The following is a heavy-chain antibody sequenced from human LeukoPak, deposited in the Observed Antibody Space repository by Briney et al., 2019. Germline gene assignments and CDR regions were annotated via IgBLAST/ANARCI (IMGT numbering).Heavy chain of an antibody. V-gene: IGHV4-59*01. CDR1: GGSISSYY. CDR3: AAKSYYYDSSGYQNWYFDL. D-gene: IGHD3-22*01. CDR2: IYYSGST. J-gene: IGHJ2*01. Sequence: SETLSLTCTVSGGSISSYYWSWIRQLPGKGLGWIGYIYYSGSTNYNPSLKSRVTISVDTSKNQFSLKLSSVTAADTAVYYCAAKSYYYDSSGYQNWYFDLWGRGTLVTVSS.